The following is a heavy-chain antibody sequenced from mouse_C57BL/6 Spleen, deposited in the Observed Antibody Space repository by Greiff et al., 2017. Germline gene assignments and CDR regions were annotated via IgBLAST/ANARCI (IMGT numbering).Heavy chain of an antibody. CDR3: ARGATAQATDFVY. CDR2: IYPRSGNT. V-gene: IGHV1-81*01. J-gene: IGHJ2*01. Sequence: VQLQQSGAELARPGASVKLSCKASGYTFTSYGISWVKQRTGQGLEWIGEIYPRSGNTYYNEKFKGKATLTADKSSSTAYMELRSLTSEDSAVYFCARGATAQATDFVYWGQGTTLTVSS. D-gene: IGHD3-2*02. CDR1: GYTFTSYG.